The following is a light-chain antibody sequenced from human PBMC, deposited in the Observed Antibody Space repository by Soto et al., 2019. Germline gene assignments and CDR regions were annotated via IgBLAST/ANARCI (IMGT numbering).Light chain of an antibody. CDR1: QSVSSSF. J-gene: IGKJ1*01. CDR3: QQYGSSPWP. Sequence: DIVLTQSPGTLSLSPGERATLSRRASQSVSSSFLAWYQQKPGQAPRLLIYGASSRATGISDRFSGSGSGTDFTLTISRLEPEDFAVYYWQQYGSSPWPFGQGTKVDIK. V-gene: IGKV3-20*01. CDR2: GAS.